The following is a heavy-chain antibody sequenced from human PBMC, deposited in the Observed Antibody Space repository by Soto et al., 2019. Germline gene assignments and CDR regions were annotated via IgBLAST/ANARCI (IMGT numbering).Heavy chain of an antibody. Sequence: QVQLQQWGPGLLKPSETLSLNCAVTGGSLSGYYWSWIRQAPGKGLEWIGEVKDGGRTNYSPSLRGRVTISSDTSNNQFSLRLNSVTAADTGVYYCARGQEGVVATHWDQGSLVTVSS. CDR1: GGSLSGYY. CDR3: ARGQEGVVATH. V-gene: IGHV4-34*01. CDR2: VKDGGRT. J-gene: IGHJ4*02. D-gene: IGHD5-12*01.